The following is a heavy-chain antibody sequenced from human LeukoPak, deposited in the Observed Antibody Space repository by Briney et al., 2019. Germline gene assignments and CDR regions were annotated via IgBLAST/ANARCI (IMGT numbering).Heavy chain of an antibody. CDR2: ISSSSSTM. D-gene: IGHD3-10*01. Sequence: GGSLRLSCAASGFTFDDYSMNWVRQAPGKGLEWVSFISSSSSTMYYADSVKGRFTISRDNAKNSLYLQMNSLRAEDTAVYYCARDSFTMVRPTLDYWGQGTLVTVSS. J-gene: IGHJ4*02. CDR3: ARDSFTMVRPTLDY. CDR1: GFTFDDYS. V-gene: IGHV3-48*04.